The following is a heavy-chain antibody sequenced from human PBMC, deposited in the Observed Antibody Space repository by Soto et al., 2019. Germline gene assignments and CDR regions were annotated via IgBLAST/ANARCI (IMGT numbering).Heavy chain of an antibody. CDR1: GYTFTSYD. D-gene: IGHD2-15*01. CDR2: MNPNSGNT. CDR3: ARGLACSGGSCSHSRFDY. Sequence: ASVKVSCKASGYTFTSYDINWVRQATGQGLEWMGWMNPNSGNTGYAQKFQGRVTMTRNTSISTAYMELSSLRSEDTAVYYCARGLACSGGSCSHSRFDYWGQGTLVTVSS. J-gene: IGHJ4*02. V-gene: IGHV1-8*01.